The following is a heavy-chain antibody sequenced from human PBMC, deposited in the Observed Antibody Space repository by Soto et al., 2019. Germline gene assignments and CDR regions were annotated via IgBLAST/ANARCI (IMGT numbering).Heavy chain of an antibody. Sequence: PSETLSLTCTVSGGSITSYDCSWIRHPQGQGLEWIGYIYYCGSTNYNPILKSRVTITVATSKNQFSLTLRPVSATDTAVYYCVRGDIVVVPAPPQRRYEYFYGMDVWGQGTTVTVSS. V-gene: IGHV4-59*13. CDR2: IYYCGST. CDR1: GGSITSYD. D-gene: IGHD2-2*01. J-gene: IGHJ6*02. CDR3: VRGDIVVVPAPPQRRYEYFYGMDV.